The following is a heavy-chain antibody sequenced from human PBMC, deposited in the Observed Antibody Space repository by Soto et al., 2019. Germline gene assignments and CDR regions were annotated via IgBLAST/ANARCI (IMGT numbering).Heavy chain of an antibody. Sequence: PGGSLRLSCAASGFTFSSYGMHWVRQAPGKGLGWVAVISYDGSNKYYADSVKGRFTISRDNSKNTLYLQMNSLRAEDTAVYYCAKGLDSSSSGFDYWGQGTLVTVSS. CDR3: AKGLDSSSSGFDY. D-gene: IGHD6-6*01. J-gene: IGHJ4*02. CDR2: ISYDGSNK. CDR1: GFTFSSYG. V-gene: IGHV3-30*18.